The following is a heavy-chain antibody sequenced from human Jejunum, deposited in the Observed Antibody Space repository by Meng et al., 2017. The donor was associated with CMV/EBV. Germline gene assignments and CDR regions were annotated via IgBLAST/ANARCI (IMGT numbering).Heavy chain of an antibody. Sequence: AASGLTFSNYDMNWVRQAPGKGLEWVAYITGGGTTIYYADSVKGRFTISRDNAKNSLYLQMNSLRAEDTAVYYCARDTAAAGSDYWGQGTVVTVSS. V-gene: IGHV3-48*03. CDR1: GLTFSNYD. CDR2: ITGGGTTI. D-gene: IGHD6-13*01. J-gene: IGHJ4*02. CDR3: ARDTAAAGSDY.